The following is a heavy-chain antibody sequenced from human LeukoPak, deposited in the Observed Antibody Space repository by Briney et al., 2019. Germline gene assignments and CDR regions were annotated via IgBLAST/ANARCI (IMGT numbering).Heavy chain of an antibody. D-gene: IGHD3-10*01. V-gene: IGHV3-30*03. J-gene: IGHJ4*02. CDR3: ARLWSNFDY. Sequence: PGRSLSLSCAASGFSFSSYGMHWVRQAPGKGLEWVAVISYDGSNKYYADSVKGRFTISRDNSKNTLYLQMNSLRAEDTAVYYCARLWSNFDYWGQGTLVTVSS. CDR1: GFSFSSYG. CDR2: ISYDGSNK.